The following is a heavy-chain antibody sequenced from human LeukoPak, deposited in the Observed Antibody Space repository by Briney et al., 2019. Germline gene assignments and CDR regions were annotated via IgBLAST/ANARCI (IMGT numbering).Heavy chain of an antibody. J-gene: IGHJ3*02. V-gene: IGHV4-34*01. CDR3: ARGGEDYDILTGPDNDAFDI. CDR2: INHSGST. Sequence: PSETLSLTCAVYGGSFSGYYWSWIRQPPGKGLEWIGEINHSGSTNYNPSLKSRVTISVDTSKNQFSLKLSSVTAADTAVYYCARGGEDYDILTGPDNDAFDIWGQGTMVTVSS. D-gene: IGHD3-9*01. CDR1: GGSFSGYY.